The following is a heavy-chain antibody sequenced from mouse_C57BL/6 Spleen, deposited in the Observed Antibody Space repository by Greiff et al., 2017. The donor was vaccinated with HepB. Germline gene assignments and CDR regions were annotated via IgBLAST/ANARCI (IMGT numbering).Heavy chain of an antibody. D-gene: IGHD3-3*01. J-gene: IGHJ2*01. CDR2: INPSSGYT. CDR1: GYTFTSYT. Sequence: QVQLKESGAELARPGASVKMSCKASGYTFTSYTMHWVKQRPGQGLEWIGYINPSSGYTKYNQKFKDKATLTADKSSSTAYMQLSSLTSEDSAVYYCARSWDRGGYFDYWGQGTTLTVSS. CDR3: ARSWDRGGYFDY. V-gene: IGHV1-4*01.